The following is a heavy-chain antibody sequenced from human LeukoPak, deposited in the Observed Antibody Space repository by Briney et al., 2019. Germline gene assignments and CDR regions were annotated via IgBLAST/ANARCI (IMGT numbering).Heavy chain of an antibody. CDR2: VYKSGST. J-gene: IGHJ4*02. CDR3: ARHIENTAGSGGYGYFDT. V-gene: IGHV4-39*01. D-gene: IGHD1-26*01. CDR1: GDSISSTPYY. Sequence: SETLSLTCTVSGDSISSTPYYWAWIRQPPGKGLEWIANVYKSGSTYYSPSLKGRVTLSVDTSKNQFSLQLSSVTAADTAVYYCARHIENTAGSGGYGYFDTWGLGTLVTVSS.